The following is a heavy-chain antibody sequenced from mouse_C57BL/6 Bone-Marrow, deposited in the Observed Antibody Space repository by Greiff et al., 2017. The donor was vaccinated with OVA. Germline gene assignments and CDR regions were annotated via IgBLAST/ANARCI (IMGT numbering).Heavy chain of an antibody. CDR1: GYTFTSYT. V-gene: IGHV1-4*01. Sequence: QVQLQQSGAELARPGASVKMSCKASGYTFTSYTMHWVKQRPGQGLEWIGYINPSSGYTKYNQKFKDKATLTADKSSSTAYMQLSSLTSEDSAVDYCARGGGKPPFDYWGQGTTLTVSS. D-gene: IGHD2-1*01. J-gene: IGHJ2*01. CDR3: ARGGGKPPFDY. CDR2: INPSSGYT.